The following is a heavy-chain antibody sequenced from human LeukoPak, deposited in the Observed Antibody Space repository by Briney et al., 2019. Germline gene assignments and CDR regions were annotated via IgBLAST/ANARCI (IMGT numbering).Heavy chain of an antibody. D-gene: IGHD3-22*01. CDR2: ISWDGANT. V-gene: IGHV3-43D*04. CDR1: GFTFDDHA. J-gene: IGHJ4*01. Sequence: GGSLRLSCAASGFTFDDHAMLWVRQAPGKGLEWVSLISWDGANTYYADSVKGRFTISRDNSKNSLFLQMNNLRVEDTAFYYCAKDYTADSHGHFDYWGHGTLVTVSS. CDR3: AKDYTADSHGHFDY.